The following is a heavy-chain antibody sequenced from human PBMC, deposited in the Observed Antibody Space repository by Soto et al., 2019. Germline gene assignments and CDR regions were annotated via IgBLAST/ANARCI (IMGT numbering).Heavy chain of an antibody. CDR1: GGTFSSYA. CDR3: ARDRIAGSKYYYGMDV. CDR2: IIPIFGTE. Sequence: QVQLVQSGAEVKKPGSSVRVSCKASGGTFSSYAISWVRQAPGQGLEGMGGIIPIFGTENYAQKFQGRVTITADESTSTAYMELSSLRSEDTAMYYCARDRIAGSKYYYGMDVWGQGTTVTVSS. J-gene: IGHJ6*02. D-gene: IGHD6-13*01. V-gene: IGHV1-69*01.